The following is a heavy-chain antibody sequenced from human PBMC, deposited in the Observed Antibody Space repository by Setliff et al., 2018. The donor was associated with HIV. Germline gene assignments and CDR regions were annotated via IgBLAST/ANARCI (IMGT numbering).Heavy chain of an antibody. V-gene: IGHV4-34*01. J-gene: IGHJ3*01. Sequence: SETLSLTCAVYGGSFSGYHWSWIRQPPGKGLEWIGEINHTGCSNYNPSLKSRVIILLDPSKNQFSLRLSSVTAADTAVYYCARLIGRYGVVVRPNGHAFDVWGQGTMVTVSS. CDR3: ARLIGRYGVVVRPNGHAFDV. CDR1: GGSFSGYH. CDR2: INHTGCS. D-gene: IGHD3-3*01.